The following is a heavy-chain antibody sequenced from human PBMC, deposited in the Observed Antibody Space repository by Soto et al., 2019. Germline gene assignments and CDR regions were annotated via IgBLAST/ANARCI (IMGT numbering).Heavy chain of an antibody. Sequence: VGSLRLSCAASGFTFSSYSMNWVRQAPGKGLEWVSSISSSSSYIYYADSVKGRFTISRDNAKNSLYLQMNSLRAEDTAVYYCARGGIGSPVDYWGQGTLVTVSS. CDR1: GFTFSSYS. CDR3: ARGGIGSPVDY. J-gene: IGHJ4*02. CDR2: ISSSSSYI. D-gene: IGHD3-16*01. V-gene: IGHV3-21*01.